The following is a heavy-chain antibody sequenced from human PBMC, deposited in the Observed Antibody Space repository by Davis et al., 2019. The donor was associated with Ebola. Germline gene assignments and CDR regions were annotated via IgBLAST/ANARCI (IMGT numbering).Heavy chain of an antibody. CDR3: ARHVGFCGGDCYVDY. D-gene: IGHD2-21*02. CDR1: GGSISSSTYY. J-gene: IGHJ4*02. Sequence: PGGSLRLSCTVSGGSISSSTYYWGWIRQPPGKGLEWIGSIYYSGSTYYNPSLKSRVTIHVDTSKNQFSLKLYSVTAADTALYYCARHVGFCGGDCYVDYWGQGTLVTVSS. V-gene: IGHV4-39*01. CDR2: IYYSGST.